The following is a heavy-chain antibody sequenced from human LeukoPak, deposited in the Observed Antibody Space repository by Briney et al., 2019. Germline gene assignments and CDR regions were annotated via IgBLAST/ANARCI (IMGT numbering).Heavy chain of an antibody. Sequence: SETLSLTCAVYGGSFSGYYWSWIRQPPGKGLEWIGEINHSGSTNYNPSLKSRVTISVDTSKNQSSLKLSSVTAADTAVYYCARHGSRSSPPNTWGQGTLVTVSS. V-gene: IGHV4-34*01. CDR3: ARHGSRSSPPNT. CDR1: GGSFSGYY. D-gene: IGHD6-13*01. CDR2: INHSGST. J-gene: IGHJ4*02.